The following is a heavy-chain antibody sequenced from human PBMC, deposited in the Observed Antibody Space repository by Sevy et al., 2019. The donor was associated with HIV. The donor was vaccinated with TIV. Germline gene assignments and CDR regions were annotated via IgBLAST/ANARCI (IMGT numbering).Heavy chain of an antibody. D-gene: IGHD2-2*01. J-gene: IGHJ6*02. CDR1: GFTFSSYG. V-gene: IGHV3-30*02. CDR2: IRYDGSNK. Sequence: GGSLRLSCAASGFTFSSYGMHWVRQAPGKGLEWVAFIRYDGSNKYYADSVKGRFTISRDNSKNTLDLQMNSLRAEDTAVYYCANGCSSTSCYFDYYGMDVWGQGTTVTVSS. CDR3: ANGCSSTSCYFDYYGMDV.